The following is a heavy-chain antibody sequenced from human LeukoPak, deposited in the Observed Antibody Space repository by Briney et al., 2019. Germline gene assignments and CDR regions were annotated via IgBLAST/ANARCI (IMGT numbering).Heavy chain of an antibody. D-gene: IGHD2-15*01. Sequence: PSETLSLTCTVSGGSISSYYWSWIRQPAGKGLEWIGRICTSGSTNYNPSLKSRVTMSVDTSKNQFSLKLSSVTAADTAVYYCARAVVVAATPHYYYYYGMDVWGQGTTVTVSS. CDR3: ARAVVVAATPHYYYYYGMDV. CDR2: ICTSGST. J-gene: IGHJ6*02. V-gene: IGHV4-4*07. CDR1: GGSISSYY.